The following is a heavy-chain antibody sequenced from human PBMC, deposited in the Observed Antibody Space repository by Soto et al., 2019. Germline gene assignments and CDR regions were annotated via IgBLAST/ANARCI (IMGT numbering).Heavy chain of an antibody. Sequence: QVRLQESGPGLVKPSQTLSLKCTVSGASISSGDYYWSWVRQPPGKGLEWIGYIYYSGITYFNPSLKSPVAISMETSKNQFFLTLSSVTAAETAVYFFAKGVTVFGPVSRFWLDPWGKGALVTISS. D-gene: IGHD3-3*01. CDR2: IYYSGIT. V-gene: IGHV4-30-4*01. J-gene: IGHJ5*02. CDR3: AKGVTVFGPVSRFWLDP. CDR1: GASISSGDYY.